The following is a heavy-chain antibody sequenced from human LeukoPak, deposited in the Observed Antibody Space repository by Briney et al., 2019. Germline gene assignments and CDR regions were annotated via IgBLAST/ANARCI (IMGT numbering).Heavy chain of an antibody. CDR1: GFTFSNAW. Sequence: GGSLRLSCAASGFTFSNAWMSWVRQAPGKGLEWVGRIKSKTDGGTTDYAAPVKGRFTISRDDSKNTLYLQMNSLKTEDTAVYHCITSRWHYYYYYMDVWGKGTTVTVSS. D-gene: IGHD6-13*01. V-gene: IGHV3-15*01. J-gene: IGHJ6*03. CDR3: ITSRWHYYYYYMDV. CDR2: IKSKTDGGTT.